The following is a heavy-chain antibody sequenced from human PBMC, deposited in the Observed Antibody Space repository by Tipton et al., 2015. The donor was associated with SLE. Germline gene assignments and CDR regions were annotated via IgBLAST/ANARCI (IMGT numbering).Heavy chain of an antibody. Sequence: TLSLTCTVSGGSISSYYWSWIRQPPGKGLEWIGNIYDSGSGSTNYNPSLKSRGTISVDTSKNQFSLKLSSVTAADTAVYYCARGMGYTSGWPFDYWGQGTLVTVSS. D-gene: IGHD6-19*01. CDR2: IYDSGSGST. V-gene: IGHV4-59*01. J-gene: IGHJ4*02. CDR1: GGSISSYY. CDR3: ARGMGYTSGWPFDY.